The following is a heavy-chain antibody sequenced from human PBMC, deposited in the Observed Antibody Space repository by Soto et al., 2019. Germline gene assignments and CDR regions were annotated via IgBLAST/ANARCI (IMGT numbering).Heavy chain of an antibody. J-gene: IGHJ4*02. CDR1: GGSISSGDYY. V-gene: IGHV4-30-4*01. CDR2: IYYSGST. CDR3: ARENYDILTGPYYFGY. Sequence: PSETLSLTCTFSGGSISSGDYYWSWIRQPPGKGLEWIGYIYYSGSTYYNPSLKSRVTISVDTSKNQFSLKLSSVTAADTAVYYCARENYDILTGPYYFGYWGQGTLVTVSS. D-gene: IGHD3-9*01.